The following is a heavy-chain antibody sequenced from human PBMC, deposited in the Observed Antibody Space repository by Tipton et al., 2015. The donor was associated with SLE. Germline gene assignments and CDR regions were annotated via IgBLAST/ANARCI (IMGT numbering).Heavy chain of an antibody. Sequence: QSGPEVKKPGASMKVSCKASGYTFTDYYIHWVRQFPGQGLAWMEIIIPSGGSTNYAQKFQGRVTMTRDTSTSTVYMELSSPTSEDTAVYYCVRELVGGHFDYWGQGTLVTVSS. J-gene: IGHJ4*02. CDR3: VRELVGGHFDY. CDR2: IIPSGGST. V-gene: IGHV1-46*01. CDR1: GYTFTDYY. D-gene: IGHD3-16*01.